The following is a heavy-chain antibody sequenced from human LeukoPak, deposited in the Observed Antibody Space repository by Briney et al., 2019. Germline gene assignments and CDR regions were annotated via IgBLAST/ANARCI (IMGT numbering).Heavy chain of an antibody. D-gene: IGHD3-10*01. CDR2: IDYSGST. J-gene: IGHJ4*02. CDR3: ARDRGVRGIDY. Sequence: SETLSLTCTVPGDSVSSGRYYWSWIRQPPGKGLEWIGYIDYSGSTDYNPSLKSRVSISVDTSRNQFSLKLNSVTAVDTAVYYCARDRGVRGIDYWGQGTLVTVSS. CDR1: GDSVSSGRYY. V-gene: IGHV4-61*01.